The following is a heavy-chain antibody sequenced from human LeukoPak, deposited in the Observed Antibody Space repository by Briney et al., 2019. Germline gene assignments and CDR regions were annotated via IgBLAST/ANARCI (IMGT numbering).Heavy chain of an antibody. CDR1: AFTFSSYS. CDR2: ISGSSSDI. J-gene: IGHJ4*02. D-gene: IGHD3-16*01. V-gene: IGHV3-21*01. CDR3: ARDWGQRNFDS. Sequence: PGGSLRLSCAGSAFTFSSYSMNWVRQAPGKGLEWVSSISGSSSDIYYADSVKGRFTISRDNAKSSVNLQMNSLRADDTAVYYCARDWGQRNFDSWGQGTLVTVSS.